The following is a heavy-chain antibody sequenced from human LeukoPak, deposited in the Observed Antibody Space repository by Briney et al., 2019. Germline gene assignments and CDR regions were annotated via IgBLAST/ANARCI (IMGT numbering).Heavy chain of an antibody. CDR2: ISYDESNK. Sequence: GGSLRLSCAASGFTFSSSALHWVRQAPGKGLEWVALISYDESNKFYADSVKGRFTISRDNSKNTLFLQMSSLRAEDTAVYFCGREDVEWLVVGTLDYWGQGTLVTVSS. D-gene: IGHD6-19*01. CDR3: GREDVEWLVVGTLDY. V-gene: IGHV3-30*15. J-gene: IGHJ4*02. CDR1: GFTFSSSA.